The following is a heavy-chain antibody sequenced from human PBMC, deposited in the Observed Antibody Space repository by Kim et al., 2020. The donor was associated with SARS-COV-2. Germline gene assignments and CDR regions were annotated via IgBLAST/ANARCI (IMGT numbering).Heavy chain of an antibody. CDR3: ATTLRHGAY. J-gene: IGHJ4*02. CDR1: GFSISRSW. V-gene: IGHV3-7*01. Sequence: GGSLRLSCAVSGFSISRSWMHWVRRAHGKGLEWVASINDDGGAKLYVDSVKGRFTIYRENAKNSLDLQMNSLKVEDAAVYYCATTLRHGAYWCQGTLFTVSS. D-gene: IGHD1-1*01. CDR2: INDDGGAK.